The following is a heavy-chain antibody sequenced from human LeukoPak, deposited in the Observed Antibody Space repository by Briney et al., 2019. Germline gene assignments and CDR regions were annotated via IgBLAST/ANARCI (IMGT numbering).Heavy chain of an antibody. CDR3: ARAPIVGATGPGAFDI. CDR2: INWNGGST. D-gene: IGHD1-26*01. Sequence: GGSLRLSCVASGFTFSSYWMSWVRQAPGKGLEWVSGINWNGGSTGYADSVKGRFTISRDNAKNSLHLQMNSLRAEDTALYYCARAPIVGATGPGAFDIWGQGTMVTVSS. V-gene: IGHV3-20*04. J-gene: IGHJ3*02. CDR1: GFTFSSYW.